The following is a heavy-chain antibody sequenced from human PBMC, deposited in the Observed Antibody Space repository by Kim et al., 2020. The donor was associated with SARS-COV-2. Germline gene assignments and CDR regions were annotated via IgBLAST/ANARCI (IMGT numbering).Heavy chain of an antibody. CDR3: ARDSGTRLLVLRYFDY. J-gene: IGHJ4*02. V-gene: IGHV3-7*01. CDR1: GFTFSSYW. CDR2: IKQDGSEK. D-gene: IGHD1-7*01. Sequence: GGSLRLSCAASGFTFSSYWMSWVRQAPGKGLEWVANIKQDGSEKYYVDSVKGRFTISRDNAKNSLYLQMNSLRAEDTAVYYCARDSGTRLLVLRYFDYWGQGTLVTVSS.